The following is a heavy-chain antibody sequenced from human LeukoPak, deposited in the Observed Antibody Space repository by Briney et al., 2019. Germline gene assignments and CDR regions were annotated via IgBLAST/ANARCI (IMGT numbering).Heavy chain of an antibody. J-gene: IGHJ4*02. CDR1: GGSFSGYY. Sequence: SETLSLTCAVYGGSFSGYYWSWIRQPPGKGLEWIGEINHSGSTNYNPSLKSRVTISVDTSKNQFSLKLSSVTAADTAVYYCARGRVAPTSYCSGGSCRSYFDYWGQGTLVTVSS. V-gene: IGHV4-34*01. D-gene: IGHD2-15*01. CDR2: INHSGST. CDR3: ARGRVAPTSYCSGGSCRSYFDY.